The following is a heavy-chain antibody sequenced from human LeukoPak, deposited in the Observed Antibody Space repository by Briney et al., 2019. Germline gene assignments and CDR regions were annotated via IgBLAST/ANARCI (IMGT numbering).Heavy chain of an antibody. D-gene: IGHD6-6*01. CDR2: INHSGDT. V-gene: IGHV4-34*01. Sequence: SETLSLTCAVYGGSFSGYYWSWIRQPPGEGLEWIGEINHSGDTKYNPSLKSRVTILVDTSKNQFSLKLTPVTAADTAVYFCARVAAPQRTYWYFDLWGRGALVPVSS. J-gene: IGHJ2*01. CDR3: ARVAAPQRTYWYFDL. CDR1: GGSFSGYY.